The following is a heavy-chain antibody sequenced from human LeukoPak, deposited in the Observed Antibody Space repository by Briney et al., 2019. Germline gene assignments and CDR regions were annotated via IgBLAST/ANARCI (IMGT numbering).Heavy chain of an antibody. CDR1: GFTFSSYW. CDR3: ARADDYRGSYYYYYGMDV. J-gene: IGHJ6*02. CDR2: IKQDASER. D-gene: IGHD4-11*01. Sequence: PGGSLRLSCAASGFTFSSYWMTWVCQAPGKGLEWVANIKQDASERYYVDSVKGRFTISRDNAKNSLYLQMNSLRAEDTAVYYCARADDYRGSYYYYYGMDVWGQGTTVTVSS. V-gene: IGHV3-7*01.